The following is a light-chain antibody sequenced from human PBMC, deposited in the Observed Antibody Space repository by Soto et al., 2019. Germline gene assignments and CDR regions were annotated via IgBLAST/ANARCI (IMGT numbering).Light chain of an antibody. V-gene: IGKV1-39*01. Sequence: DIQMTQSPLSLSASVGESVTITCRASQNISHFLNWYQQKPGKPPRLLIFGTSNLQSGVPSRFRGSRFETDFSLTISGLKPEDFSTYICQQSYRSPLNFGPGTRVA. CDR3: QQSYRSPLN. J-gene: IGKJ3*01. CDR2: GTS. CDR1: QNISHF.